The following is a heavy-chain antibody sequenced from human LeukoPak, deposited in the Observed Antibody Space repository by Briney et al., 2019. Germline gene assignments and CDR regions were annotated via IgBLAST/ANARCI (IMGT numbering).Heavy chain of an antibody. CDR2: IYYSGST. Sequence: SETLSLTCTVSGGSISSHHWSWIRQPPGKGLEWIGYIYYSGSTNYKPSLKSRVTISADTSKNQFSLKLTSVTAADTAVYYCARHLDIAASGTFDYWGQGTLVTVSS. V-gene: IGHV4-59*08. J-gene: IGHJ4*02. CDR3: ARHLDIAASGTFDY. D-gene: IGHD6-13*01. CDR1: GGSISSHH.